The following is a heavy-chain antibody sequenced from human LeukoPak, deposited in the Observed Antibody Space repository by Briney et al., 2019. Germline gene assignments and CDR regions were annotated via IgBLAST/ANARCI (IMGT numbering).Heavy chain of an antibody. CDR1: GYTFTRYY. V-gene: IGHV1-2*04. Sequence: ASVKVSCKASGYTFTRYYMHWVRQAPGQGLEWMGWINPNSGGTNYAQKFQGWVTMTRDTSISTAYMELSRLRSDDTAVYYCARGRLVRNPGLPFDYWGQGTLVTVSS. CDR2: INPNSGGT. D-gene: IGHD6-19*01. J-gene: IGHJ4*02. CDR3: ARGRLVRNPGLPFDY.